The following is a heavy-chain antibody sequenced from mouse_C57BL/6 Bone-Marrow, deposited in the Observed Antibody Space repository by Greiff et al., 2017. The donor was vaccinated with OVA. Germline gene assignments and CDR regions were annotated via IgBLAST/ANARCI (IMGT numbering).Heavy chain of an antibody. CDR1: GYTFTSYW. D-gene: IGHD1-1*01. Sequence: QVQLQQPGAELVKPGASVKLSCKASGYTFTSYWMHWVKQRPGRGLEWIGRIDPNSGGTKYNEKFKSKATLTVDKPSSTAYMPLSSLTSEDSAVYYCARRGIYYYGSSHAMDYWGQGTSVTVSS. CDR2: IDPNSGGT. J-gene: IGHJ4*01. V-gene: IGHV1-72*01. CDR3: ARRGIYYYGSSHAMDY.